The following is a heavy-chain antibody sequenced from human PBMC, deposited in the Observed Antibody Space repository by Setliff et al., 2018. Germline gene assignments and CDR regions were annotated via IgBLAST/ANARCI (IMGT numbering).Heavy chain of an antibody. J-gene: IGHJ5*02. CDR2: INHSGTT. V-gene: IGHV4-34*01. D-gene: IGHD6-6*01. CDR1: GGTFSDYH. Sequence: PSETLSLTCAAYGGTFSDYHWTWIRQSPEKGLEWIGEINHSGTTNYTPSLKSRVTISVDTSKNQFSLTMSSVSAADAAVYYCARGRNVAARLLDTWGQGSRVTVSS. CDR3: ARGRNVAARLLDT.